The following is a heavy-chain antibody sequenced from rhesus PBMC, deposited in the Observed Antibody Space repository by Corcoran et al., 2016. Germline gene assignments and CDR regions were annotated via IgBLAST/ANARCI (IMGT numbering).Heavy chain of an antibody. CDR3: TRASTYTYSSDY. V-gene: IGHV4-122*02. D-gene: IGHD5-12*01. CDR1: GGSISSDYYY. J-gene: IGHJ4*01. CDR2: ITSRGST. Sequence: QVQLQESGPGLVKPSETLSLTCAVSGGSISSDYYYWSLIRQPPGKGLEWIGYITSRGSTSYSPSLKGRVSISTDTSKKQFSLKLSSVTAADTAVYYCTRASTYTYSSDYWGQGVLVTVSS.